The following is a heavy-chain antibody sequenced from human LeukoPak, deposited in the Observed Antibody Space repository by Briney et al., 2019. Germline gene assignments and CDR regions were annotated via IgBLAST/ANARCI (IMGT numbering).Heavy chain of an antibody. CDR3: ATTNPRYYSKDIDY. CDR1: GYSISSGYY. D-gene: IGHD4-11*01. CDR2: IYHSGST. J-gene: IGHJ4*02. Sequence: KASETLSLTCTVSGYSISSGYYWGWIRQPPGKGLEGIGSIYHSGSTYYNPSLKSRVTISVDTSKNQFSLKLSSVTAADTAVYYCATTNPRYYSKDIDYWGQGTLVTVSS. V-gene: IGHV4-38-2*02.